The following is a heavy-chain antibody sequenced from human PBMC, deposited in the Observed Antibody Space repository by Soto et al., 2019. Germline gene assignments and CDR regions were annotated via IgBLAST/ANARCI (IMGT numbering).Heavy chain of an antibody. D-gene: IGHD4-17*01. CDR2: ISGSGGTT. Sequence: RLSCAASGFTFSSYAMSWVRQAPGKGLEWVSAISGSGGTTYYADSVKGRFTISRDNSKNTLYLQMNGLRAEDTAVYYCARVPTVTPVFFDYWGQGTLVTVSS. V-gene: IGHV3-23*01. CDR3: ARVPTVTPVFFDY. CDR1: GFTFSSYA. J-gene: IGHJ4*02.